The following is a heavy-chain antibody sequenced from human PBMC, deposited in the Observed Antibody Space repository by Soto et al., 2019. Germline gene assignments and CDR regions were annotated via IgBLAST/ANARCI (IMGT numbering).Heavy chain of an antibody. V-gene: IGHV3-23*01. D-gene: IGHD1-26*01. CDR2: ISGSGGST. CDR3: AKAKGSYGGIPNEY. Sequence: EVQLLESGGGLVQPGGSLRLSSAASGFTFSSYAMSWVRKAPGKGLEWVSAISGSGGSTYYADSVKGRFTISRGNSKNTLYLQMNSLRAEDTAVYYCAKAKGSYGGIPNEYWGQGTLVTVSS. CDR1: GFTFSSYA. J-gene: IGHJ4*02.